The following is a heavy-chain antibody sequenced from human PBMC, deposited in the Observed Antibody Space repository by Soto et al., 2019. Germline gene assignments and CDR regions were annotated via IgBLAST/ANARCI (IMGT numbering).Heavy chain of an antibody. D-gene: IGHD6-19*01. J-gene: IGHJ5*02. CDR1: LGRIGVQY. CDR2: VSYSGST. CDR3: ARHGSDSGWFFFDP. Sequence: SETLCFTCFLSLGRIGVQYWNWLRQPPGKALEWICYVSYSGSTDYHPSLKSRVSISIDTSKNQFSLKMISVTAAETAVYYRARHGSDSGWFFFDPWGHGAMVTGSS. V-gene: IGHV4-59*08.